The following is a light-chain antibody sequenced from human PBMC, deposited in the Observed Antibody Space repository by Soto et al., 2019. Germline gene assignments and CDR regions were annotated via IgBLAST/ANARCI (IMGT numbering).Light chain of an antibody. J-gene: IGKJ1*01. CDR2: GAS. CDR1: QSVTSNY. V-gene: IGKV3-20*01. CDR3: QQYGNSPWT. Sequence: ESVLTQSPGTLSLSPGERATLSCRASQSVTSNYLAWYQQKPGQAPRLLIYGASSRATGIPDRISGSGSGTDFTLTINRLESEDFAVYYCQQYGNSPWTFGRGTKVDIK.